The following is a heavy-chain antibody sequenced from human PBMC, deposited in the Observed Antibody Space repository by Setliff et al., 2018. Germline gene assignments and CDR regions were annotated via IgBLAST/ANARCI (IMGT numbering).Heavy chain of an antibody. Sequence: SETLSLTCSLSGVTIGGNNYYYWAWIRQPPGKGLEWVGRLHTGGSTTYNPALNSRVTISVATSTNQFSLRLTSLTAADTAVYFCARGRMRGSCSGPSCTYDPFDIWGQGTPVTVSS. CDR3: ARGRMRGSCSGPSCTYDPFDI. CDR1: GVTIGGNNYYY. J-gene: IGHJ3*02. D-gene: IGHD2-2*01. V-gene: IGHV4-61*02. CDR2: LHTGGST.